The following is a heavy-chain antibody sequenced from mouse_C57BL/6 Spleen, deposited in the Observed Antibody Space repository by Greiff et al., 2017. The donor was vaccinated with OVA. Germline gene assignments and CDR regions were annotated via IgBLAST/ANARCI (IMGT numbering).Heavy chain of an antibody. J-gene: IGHJ1*03. CDR3: ARFRYDYDGGYFDV. V-gene: IGHV1-53*01. CDR1: GYTFTSYW. Sequence: QVQLQQPGTELVKPGASVKLSCKASGYTFTSYWMHWVKQRPGQGLEWIGNINPSNGGTNYNEKFKSKATLTVDKSSSTAYMQLSILTSEESAVYYCARFRYDYDGGYFDVWGTGTTVTVSS. CDR2: INPSNGGT. D-gene: IGHD2-4*01.